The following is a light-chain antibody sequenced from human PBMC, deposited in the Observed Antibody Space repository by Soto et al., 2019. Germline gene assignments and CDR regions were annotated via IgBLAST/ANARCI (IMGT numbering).Light chain of an antibody. Sequence: DIQMTQSPSTLSASVGERVSITCRASQSISSWLAWYQQKPGKAPKLLIYKASSLESGVPSRFSGSGSGTEFTLTISSLQPDDFATYYCQQYNSYSKTFGQGTKV. V-gene: IGKV1-5*03. CDR2: KAS. CDR1: QSISSW. J-gene: IGKJ1*01. CDR3: QQYNSYSKT.